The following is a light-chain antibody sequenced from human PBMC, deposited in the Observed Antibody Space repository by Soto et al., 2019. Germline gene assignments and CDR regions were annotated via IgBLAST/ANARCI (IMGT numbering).Light chain of an antibody. CDR3: CSYAGSYTVL. J-gene: IGLJ3*02. CDR2: DVS. CDR1: SSDVGAYNY. V-gene: IGLV2-11*01. Sequence: QSALTQPRSVSGSPGQSVTISCTGTSSDVGAYNYVSWYQQHPGKVPKLMIYDVSRRPSGVPDRFSGSKSGNTASLTISGLQADDEADYYCCSYAGSYTVLFGGGTKLTVL.